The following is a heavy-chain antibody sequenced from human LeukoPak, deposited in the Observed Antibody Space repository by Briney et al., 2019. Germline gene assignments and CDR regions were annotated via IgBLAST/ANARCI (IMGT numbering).Heavy chain of an antibody. CDR1: GYSITTSSY. J-gene: IGHJ3*02. CDR3: ARTEFDAFDI. D-gene: IGHD3-10*01. CDR2: IYYSGST. V-gene: IGHV4-59*01. Sequence: PSETLSLTCTVSGYSITTSSYWGWIRQPPGKGLEWIGYIYYSGSTNYNPSLKSRVTISVDTSKNQFSLKLSSVTAADTAVYYCARTEFDAFDIWGQGTMVTVSS.